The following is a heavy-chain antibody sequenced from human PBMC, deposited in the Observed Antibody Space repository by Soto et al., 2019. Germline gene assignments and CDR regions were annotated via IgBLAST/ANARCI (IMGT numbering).Heavy chain of an antibody. V-gene: IGHV3-23*01. J-gene: IGHJ4*02. D-gene: IGHD1-7*01. CDR3: AKDIKGTGTNVIYDY. CDR1: GFIFSTYA. CDR2: ISGSGSAT. Sequence: EVQLLESGGSLVQPGGSLGLSCAASGFIFSTYAMGWVRQAPGKGLEWVSAISGSGSATYYADPVKGRFTISRDNSKDTLYLQMNSLSAGDTAVYYCAKDIKGTGTNVIYDYWGQGSLVTVSS.